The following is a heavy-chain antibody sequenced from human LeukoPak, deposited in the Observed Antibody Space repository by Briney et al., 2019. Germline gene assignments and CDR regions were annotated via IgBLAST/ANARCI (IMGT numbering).Heavy chain of an antibody. CDR3: ARDQALITMVRGVAHYFDY. CDR2: ISSTGSTK. D-gene: IGHD3-10*01. CDR1: GFTFSSYE. V-gene: IGHV3-48*03. Sequence: GGSLRLSCAASGFTFSSYEMSWIRQAPGKGLEWVSYISSTGSTKNYAASVKGRFTISRDNAKNSLYLQMNSLRAEDTAVYYCARDQALITMVRGVAHYFDYWGQGTLVTVSS. J-gene: IGHJ4*02.